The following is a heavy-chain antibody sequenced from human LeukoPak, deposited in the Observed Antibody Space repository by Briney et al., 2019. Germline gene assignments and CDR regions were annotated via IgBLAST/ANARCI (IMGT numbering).Heavy chain of an antibody. Sequence: SETLSLTCTVSGGSFSSGSYYWSWIRQPPGKGLEWIGYIYYSGSTNYNPSLKSRVTISVDTSKNQFSLKLSSVTAADTAVYYCAMGGLQFRSPFDYWGQGTLVTVSS. CDR2: IYYSGST. D-gene: IGHD5-24*01. V-gene: IGHV4-61*01. J-gene: IGHJ4*02. CDR3: AMGGLQFRSPFDY. CDR1: GGSFSSGSYY.